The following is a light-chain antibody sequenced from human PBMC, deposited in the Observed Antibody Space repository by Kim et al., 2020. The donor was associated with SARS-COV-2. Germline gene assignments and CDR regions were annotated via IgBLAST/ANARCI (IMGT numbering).Light chain of an antibody. CDR1: TVGGHS. CDR3: QVWDTDTDDYV. J-gene: IGLJ1*01. CDR2: YDS. V-gene: IGLV3-21*01. Sequence: APGQTARITCGGNTVGGHSLPWYQPKRGQAPVLVIYYDSDRPSGIPERFSDSKAATTATLTISSVEAGDEADYYCQVWDTDTDDYVFGAGTKVTVL.